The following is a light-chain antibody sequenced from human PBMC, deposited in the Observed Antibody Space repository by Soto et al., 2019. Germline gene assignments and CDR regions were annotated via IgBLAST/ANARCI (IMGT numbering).Light chain of an antibody. CDR2: KAS. CDR3: QEYKTYSYT. CDR1: QSISNW. J-gene: IGKJ2*01. Sequence: DIQRTQPPSTLSASVGDRVTISCRASQSISNWLAWYQQKPGKAPKLLIYKASSLESGVPSRFSGSGSGTEFTLTISSLQPDDFATYYCQEYKTYSYTFGQGTKVDIK. V-gene: IGKV1-5*03.